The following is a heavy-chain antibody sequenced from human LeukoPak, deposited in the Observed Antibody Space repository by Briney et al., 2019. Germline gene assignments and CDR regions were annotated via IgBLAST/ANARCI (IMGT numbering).Heavy chain of an antibody. D-gene: IGHD3-9*01. Sequence: GGSLRLSCAASGFTFSSYSMNWVRQAPGKGLEWVSSISSSSSYIYYANSVKGRFTISRDNAKNSLYLQMNSLRAEDTAVYYCVRDYENLTGSKTRFHYWGQGTLVTVSS. J-gene: IGHJ4*02. V-gene: IGHV3-21*01. CDR3: VRDYENLTGSKTRFHY. CDR2: ISSSSSYI. CDR1: GFTFSSYS.